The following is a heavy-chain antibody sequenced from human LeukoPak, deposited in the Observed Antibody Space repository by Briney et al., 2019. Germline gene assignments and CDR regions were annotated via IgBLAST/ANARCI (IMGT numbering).Heavy chain of an antibody. Sequence: GGSLRLSCAASGLTFSSYAMSWVRQAPGKGLEWVSAISGSGGSTYYADSVKGRFTISRDNSKNTLYLQMNSLRAEDTAVYYCAEIFMITFGGATDYWGQGTLVTVSS. CDR1: GLTFSSYA. J-gene: IGHJ4*02. D-gene: IGHD3-16*01. CDR3: AEIFMITFGGATDY. CDR2: ISGSGGST. V-gene: IGHV3-23*01.